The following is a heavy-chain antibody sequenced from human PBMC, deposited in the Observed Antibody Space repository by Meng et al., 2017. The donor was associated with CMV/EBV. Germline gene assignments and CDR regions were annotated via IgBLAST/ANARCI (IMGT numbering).Heavy chain of an antibody. CDR2: IYSTGGT. D-gene: IGHD3-22*01. V-gene: IGHV4-4*07. CDR1: GGFFSGFF. J-gene: IGHJ4*02. CDR3: ARERGDDSGYNFDS. Sequence: QGQLQDSGRGLVKPSEHLSLTCSFSGGFFSGFFWTWIRQPAGKGLEWIGRIYSTGGTNYNPSFESRDTISLDGSNNQFSLKLNSVTAADTAIYYCARERGDDSGYNFDSWGQGTLVTVSS.